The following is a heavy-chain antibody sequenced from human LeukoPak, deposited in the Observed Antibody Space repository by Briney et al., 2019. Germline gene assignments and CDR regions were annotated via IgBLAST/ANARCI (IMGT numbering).Heavy chain of an antibody. V-gene: IGHV3-21*01. J-gene: IGHJ4*02. CDR1: GFSFSSYA. D-gene: IGHD6-6*01. CDR2: ISSSSSYI. Sequence: GGSLRLSCAASGFSFSSYAMNWVRQAPGKGLEWVSSISSSSSYIYSADSVKGRFTISRDNARNSLYLRMNSLRAEDTAVYYCARDPGAYSSSPIDYWGQGTLVTVSS. CDR3: ARDPGAYSSSPIDY.